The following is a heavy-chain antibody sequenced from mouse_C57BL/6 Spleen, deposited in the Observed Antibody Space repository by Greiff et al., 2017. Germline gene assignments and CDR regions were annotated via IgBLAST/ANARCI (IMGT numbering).Heavy chain of an antibody. CDR1: GYTFTDHT. V-gene: IGHV1-78*01. CDR2: IYPRDGST. D-gene: IGHD2-4*01. Sequence: QVQLQQSDAELVKPGASVKISCKVSGYTFTDHTIHWMKQRPEQGLEWIGYIYPRDGSTKYNEKFKGKATLTADKSSSTAFMQLNSLTSEDSAVYFCATIYYDFDGYFDVWGTGTTVTVSS. CDR3: ATIYYDFDGYFDV. J-gene: IGHJ1*03.